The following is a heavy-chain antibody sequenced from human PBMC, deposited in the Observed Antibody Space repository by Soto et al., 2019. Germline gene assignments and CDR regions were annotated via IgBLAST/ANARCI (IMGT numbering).Heavy chain of an antibody. CDR2: IYYSGST. J-gene: IGHJ5*02. CDR1: GGSISSSSYY. V-gene: IGHV4-39*07. CDR3: ARASPFMVRGVSWFDP. Sequence: SETLCLTCTVSGGSISSSSYYGGWIRQPPGKGLEWIGSIYYSGSTYYNPSLKSRVTISVDTSKNQFSLKLSSVTAADTAVYYCARASPFMVRGVSWFDPWGQGTLVTVSS. D-gene: IGHD3-10*01.